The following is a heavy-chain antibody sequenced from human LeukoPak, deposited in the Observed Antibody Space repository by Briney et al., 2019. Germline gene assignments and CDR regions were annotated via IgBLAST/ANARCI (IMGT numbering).Heavy chain of an antibody. CDR2: ISSNGGST. J-gene: IGHJ4*02. Sequence: PGGSLRLSCAASGFTFSSDAMRWVRQAPGKGLEWVSAISSNGGSTYYADSVRGRFIISRDSSKNTLYLQMNSLRAEDTAVYYCAKGGAQVGGQGTLVTVSS. D-gene: IGHD1-26*01. CDR1: GFTFSSDA. V-gene: IGHV3-23*01. CDR3: AKGGAQV.